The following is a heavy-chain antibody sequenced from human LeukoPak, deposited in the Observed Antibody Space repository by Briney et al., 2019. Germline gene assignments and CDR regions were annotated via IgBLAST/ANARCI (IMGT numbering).Heavy chain of an antibody. J-gene: IGHJ5*01. Sequence: GGPLRLSCSASGFTFSNYGMHWVRQAPGKGLEWVAFIRYDGGNKYYADSVKGRFTVSRDNSKNTLYVKMNSLRAEDTAVYYCARILTGYYDSWGQGTLVTVSS. V-gene: IGHV3-30*02. D-gene: IGHD3-9*01. CDR2: IRYDGGNK. CDR1: GFTFSNYG. CDR3: ARILTGYYDS.